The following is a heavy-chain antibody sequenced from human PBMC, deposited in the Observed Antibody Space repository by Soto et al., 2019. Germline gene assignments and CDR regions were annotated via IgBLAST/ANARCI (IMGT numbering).Heavy chain of an antibody. D-gene: IGHD3-9*01. CDR2: VYTSGNA. J-gene: IGHJ4*02. CDR3: ARSTPGWLSFHY. Sequence: SETLSLTCSVSGGSISGYYWSWIRQPAGKGLEWIGRVYTSGNANYNPSLKSRVTMSVDTSKNQFSLKLSSVTAADTAVYYCARSTPGWLSFHYWGRATLVTLSS. V-gene: IGHV4-4*07. CDR1: GGSISGYY.